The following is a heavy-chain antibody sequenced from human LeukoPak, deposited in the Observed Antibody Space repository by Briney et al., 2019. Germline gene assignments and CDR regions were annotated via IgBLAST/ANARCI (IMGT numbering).Heavy chain of an antibody. CDR3: ARVRIRNAFDI. V-gene: IGHV4-38-2*02. CDR1: GYSISSGYY. CDR2: IYHSGST. J-gene: IGHJ3*02. Sequence: SETLSLTCTVSGYSISSGYYWGWIRQPPGKGLEWIGSIYHSGSTYYNPSLKSRVTISVDTSKNQFSLKLSSVTAADTAVYYCARVRIRNAFDIWGQGTMVTVSS.